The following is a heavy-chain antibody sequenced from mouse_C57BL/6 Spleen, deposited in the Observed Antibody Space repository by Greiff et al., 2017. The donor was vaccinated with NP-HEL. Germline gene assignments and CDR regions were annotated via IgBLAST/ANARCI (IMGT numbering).Heavy chain of an antibody. D-gene: IGHD1-1*01. Sequence: VQLQQSGPELVKPGASVKISCKASGYAFSSSWMNWVKQRPGKGLEWIGRIYPGDGDTNYNGKFKGKATLTADKSSSTAYMQLSSLTSEDSAVYFCGPSIITTKGAMDYWGQGTSVTVSS. CDR2: IYPGDGDT. CDR3: GPSIITTKGAMDY. CDR1: GYAFSSSW. J-gene: IGHJ4*01. V-gene: IGHV1-82*01.